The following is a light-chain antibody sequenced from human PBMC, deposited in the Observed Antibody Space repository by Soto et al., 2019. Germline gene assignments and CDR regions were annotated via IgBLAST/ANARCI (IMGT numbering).Light chain of an antibody. CDR1: QGLFYGSNNKNY. V-gene: IGKV4-1*01. CDR2: WAS. J-gene: IGKJ2*01. Sequence: DIVMTQSPDSLAVSLGERATINCQSSQGLFYGSNNKNYLAWYQQKPGQPPKLLIYWASTRESGVPDRFSGSGSGTDFTLTISSLQAEDVAVYYCQQYYSTPPYTFGQGTKLEIK. CDR3: QQYYSTPPYT.